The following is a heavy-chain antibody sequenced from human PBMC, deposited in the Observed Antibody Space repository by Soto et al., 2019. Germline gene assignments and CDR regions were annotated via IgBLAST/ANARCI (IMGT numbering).Heavy chain of an antibody. V-gene: IGHV3-23*01. D-gene: IGHD4-4*01. CDR1: GFTFSSYA. CDR3: AKDIEAVTTAEAYYYYGMDV. Sequence: GGSLRLSCAASGFTFSSYAMSWVRQAPGKGLEWVSAISGSGGSTYYADSVKGRFTISRDNSKNTLYLQMNSLRAEDTAVYYCAKDIEAVTTAEAYYYYGMDVWGQGTTVTVSS. J-gene: IGHJ6*02. CDR2: ISGSGGST.